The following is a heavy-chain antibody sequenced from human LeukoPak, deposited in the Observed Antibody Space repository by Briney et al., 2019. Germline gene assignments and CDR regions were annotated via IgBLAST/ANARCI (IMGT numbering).Heavy chain of an antibody. Sequence: ASVKVSCKASGYIFTDYYIHCVRQAPGQGLQRMGWINPLSGGTNYAQKFRGRVTMTRDTSIATIYMDLSSLVSDDTAVYYCARGHDNTGYNYFDQWGQGTLVTVSS. CDR3: ARGHDNTGYNYFDQ. D-gene: IGHD5-18*01. CDR2: INPLSGGT. CDR1: GYIFTDYY. J-gene: IGHJ4*02. V-gene: IGHV1-2*02.